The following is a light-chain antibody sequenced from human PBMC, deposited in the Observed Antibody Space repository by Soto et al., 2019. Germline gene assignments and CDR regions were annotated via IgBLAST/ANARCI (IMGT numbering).Light chain of an antibody. Sequence: QSALTQPASVSGSPGQSITISCXGTSSDVGGYNYVSWYQQHPGKAPKRMIYDVSNRPSGVSNRFSGSKSGNTASLTISGLQAEDEADYYCSSYTSSSTLYVFGTGTKLTVL. J-gene: IGLJ1*01. V-gene: IGLV2-14*01. CDR1: SSDVGGYNY. CDR2: DVS. CDR3: SSYTSSSTLYV.